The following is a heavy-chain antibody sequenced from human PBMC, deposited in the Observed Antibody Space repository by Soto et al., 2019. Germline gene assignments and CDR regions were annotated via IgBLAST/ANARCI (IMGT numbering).Heavy chain of an antibody. J-gene: IGHJ3*02. CDR3: ARNKFVVAAGAFDI. Sequence: GGSLRLSCAASGFTFSSYSMNWVRQAPGKGLEWVSYISSSSSTIYYADSVKGRFTISRDNAKNSLYLQMNSLRAEDTAVYYCARNKFVVAAGAFDIWGQGTMVTVSS. CDR1: GFTFSSYS. D-gene: IGHD5-12*01. V-gene: IGHV3-48*01. CDR2: ISSSSSTI.